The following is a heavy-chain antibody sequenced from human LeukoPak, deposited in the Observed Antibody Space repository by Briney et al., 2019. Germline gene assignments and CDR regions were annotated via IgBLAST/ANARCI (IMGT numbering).Heavy chain of an antibody. Sequence: GGSLRLSCAASGFTFSSHTMSWLRQAPGKGLEWISVISATGFTTYHTDSVKGRFTISRDNSKNMLYLQMHGLRAEDRAIYFCTKDVQVGPTRGFFHFWGQGTLVTVSS. J-gene: IGHJ4*03. V-gene: IGHV3-23*01. D-gene: IGHD1-26*01. CDR1: GFTFSSHT. CDR2: ISATGFTT. CDR3: TKDVQVGPTRGFFHF.